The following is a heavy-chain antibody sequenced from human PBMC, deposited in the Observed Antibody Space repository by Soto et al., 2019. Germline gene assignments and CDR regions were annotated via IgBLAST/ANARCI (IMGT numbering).Heavy chain of an antibody. D-gene: IGHD3-16*01. CDR3: AEDGSWDGGGGES. V-gene: IGHV1-69*18. CDR2: IIPVFRTS. Sequence: QVQLVQSGAELKKPGSSVKVSCSASGVTFSSYAFTWVRQAPGQGLEWMGNIIPVFRTSNYAQGFQGRLTITADESTNTIATELSSLRSEDTAVDFCAEDGSWDGGGGESWGQGTRVIVS. CDR1: GVTFSSYA. J-gene: IGHJ4*02.